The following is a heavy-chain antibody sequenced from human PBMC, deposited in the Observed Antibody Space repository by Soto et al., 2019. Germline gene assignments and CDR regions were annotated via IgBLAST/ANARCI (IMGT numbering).Heavy chain of an antibody. CDR2: ISAHYGNT. Sequence: GASVKVSCKAFGYTFTSYGITWVRQAPGQGPEWMGRISAHYGNTYYAQKFRGRVTMTTDTSTNTAYLDLRSLRFDDTAIYYCARGAAARRPLGPWGQGTPVTVSS. J-gene: IGHJ5*02. CDR1: GYTFTSYG. D-gene: IGHD6-13*01. V-gene: IGHV1-18*04. CDR3: ARGAAARRPLGP.